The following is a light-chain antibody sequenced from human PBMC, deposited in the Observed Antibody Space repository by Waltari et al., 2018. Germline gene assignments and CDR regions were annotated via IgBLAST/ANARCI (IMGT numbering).Light chain of an antibody. CDR1: SSDVGGYDY. Sequence: QSALTQPASVSGSPGQSITISCTGTSSDVGGYDYVSWSQQHPGKAPKPILYDVSNLPLEVSNRFSGSKSGNTASLTISGLQADDEAEYSCGSYTSSTTLAFGTGTKVTVL. CDR2: DVS. CDR3: GSYTSSTTLA. V-gene: IGLV2-14*03. J-gene: IGLJ1*01.